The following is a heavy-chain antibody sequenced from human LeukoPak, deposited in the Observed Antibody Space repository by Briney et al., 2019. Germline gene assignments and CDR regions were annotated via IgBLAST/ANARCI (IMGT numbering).Heavy chain of an antibody. D-gene: IGHD3-10*01. CDR3: ARRRFGELLENWFDP. CDR2: IYPGDSDT. J-gene: IGHJ5*02. Sequence: RGESLKISCKGSGYSFTSYWIGWVRQMPGKGLEWMGFIYPGDSDTRYSPSFQGQVTISADKSISTAYLQWSSLKASDTAMYYCARRRFGELLENWFDPWGQGTLVTVSS. V-gene: IGHV5-51*01. CDR1: GYSFTSYW.